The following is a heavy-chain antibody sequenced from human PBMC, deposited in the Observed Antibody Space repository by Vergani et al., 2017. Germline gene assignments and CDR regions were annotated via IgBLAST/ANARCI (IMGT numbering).Heavy chain of an antibody. CDR1: GCSIGRGFY. J-gene: IGHJ2*01. CDR2: IHNRGKT. D-gene: IGHD2-21*01. Sequence: QVRLEESGPGLVKPSETLSLTCSVSGCSIGRGFYWAWIRQSPGEGLQWLTSIHNRGKTYHNPSLKSRVSVSLDTSKNRFSLNLTSVTATDTAVYYCARSQGDYWYFDLWGPGSLVTVSS. CDR3: ARSQGDYWYFDL. V-gene: IGHV4-38-2*01.